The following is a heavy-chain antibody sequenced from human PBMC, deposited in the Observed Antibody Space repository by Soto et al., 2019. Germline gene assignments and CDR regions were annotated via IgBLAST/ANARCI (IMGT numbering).Heavy chain of an antibody. Sequence: QVHLVQSGGEVRKPGASVKVSCKASGYTLKNYGIGWVRQAPGLWPEWVGWIKVDNGDTKYAEKLQGRVTLTTDTSTSTAYMELRDLRSDDTALYYCARSRYYFDYWGQGTLVTVSS. CDR1: GYTLKNYG. CDR3: ARSRYYFDY. V-gene: IGHV1-18*01. J-gene: IGHJ4*02. CDR2: IKVDNGDT.